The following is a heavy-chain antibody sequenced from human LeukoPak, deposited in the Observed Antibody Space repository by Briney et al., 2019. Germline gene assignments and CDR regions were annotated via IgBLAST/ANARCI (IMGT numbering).Heavy chain of an antibody. CDR1: GFTFSSYS. Sequence: GGSLRLSCAASGFTFSSYSMNWVRQAPGKGLEWVAVISYDGSNKYYADSVKDRFTISRDNSKNTLYLQMNSLRAEDTAVYYCARSKIVVVPAATGIFDYWGQGTLVTVSS. J-gene: IGHJ4*02. V-gene: IGHV3-30*03. D-gene: IGHD2-2*01. CDR3: ARSKIVVVPAATGIFDY. CDR2: ISYDGSNK.